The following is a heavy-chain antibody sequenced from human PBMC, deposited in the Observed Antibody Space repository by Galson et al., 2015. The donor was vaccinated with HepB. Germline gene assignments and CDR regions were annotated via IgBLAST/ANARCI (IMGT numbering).Heavy chain of an antibody. CDR3: ARAGYNWDSGYYFDY. CDR1: GGSISGYY. J-gene: IGHJ4*02. V-gene: IGHV4-59*01. D-gene: IGHD1-20*01. CDR2: IYYSGST. Sequence: CAVSGGSISGYYWSWIRQPPGKGLEWIGYIYYSGSTNYNPSLKSRITMSVDTSKNQFSLKLSSVTAADTAVYYCARAGYNWDSGYYFDYWGQGTLVTVSS.